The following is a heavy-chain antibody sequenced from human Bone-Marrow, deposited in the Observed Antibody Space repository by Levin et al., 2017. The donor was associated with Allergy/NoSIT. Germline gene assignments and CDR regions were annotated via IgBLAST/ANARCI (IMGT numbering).Heavy chain of an antibody. J-gene: IGHJ6*02. V-gene: IGHV1-2*02. D-gene: IGHD2-2*01. CDR2: INPNSGGT. CDR3: ARESPYCSSTSCYLLYGMDV. Sequence: GESLKISCKASGYTFTGYYMHWVRQAPGQGLEWMGWINPNSGGTNYAQKFQGRVTMTRDTSISTAYMELSRLRSDDTAVYYCARESPYCSSTSCYLLYGMDVWGQGTTVTVSS. CDR1: GYTFTGYY.